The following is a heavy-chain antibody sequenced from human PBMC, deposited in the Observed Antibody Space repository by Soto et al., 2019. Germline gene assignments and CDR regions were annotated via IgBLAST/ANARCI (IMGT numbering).Heavy chain of an antibody. CDR1: GYSFTSYW. V-gene: IGHV5-10-1*01. CDR3: ARQDKEFYYYYYGMDV. J-gene: IGHJ6*02. Sequence: GESLKISCKGSGYSFTSYWISWVRQMPGKGLEWMGRIDPSDSYTNYSPSFQGHVTISADKSISTAYLQWSSLKASDTAMYYCARQDKEFYYYYYGMDVWGQGTTVTVSS. D-gene: IGHD2-15*01. CDR2: IDPSDSYT.